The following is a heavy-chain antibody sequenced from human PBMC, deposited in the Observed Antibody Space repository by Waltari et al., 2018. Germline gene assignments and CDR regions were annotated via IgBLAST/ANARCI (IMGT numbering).Heavy chain of an antibody. Sequence: AQLVPSDTEVRQPRASVMVPSKTSGYTFKSYAARGVRQAPGQGLEWMGWVSGYNGDTIYAQKFQDRLTLTTETSTTTAYMELRNLRSDDTAIFYCARVSTNNGPGDLDYWGQGTLVTVSA. V-gene: IGHV1-18*01. CDR3: ARVSTNNGPGDLDY. CDR2: VSGYNGDT. CDR1: GYTFKSYA. D-gene: IGHD2-8*01. J-gene: IGHJ4*02.